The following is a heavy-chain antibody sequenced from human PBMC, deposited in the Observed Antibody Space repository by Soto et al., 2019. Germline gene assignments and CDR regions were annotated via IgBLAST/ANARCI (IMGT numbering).Heavy chain of an antibody. CDR1: GFTFTRYS. V-gene: IGHV3-21*06. CDR3: SRSLNS. Sequence: GGSLRLSCAASGFTFTRYSMNWVRQAPGKGLEWVSSISSTTNYIYYADSMKGRFTISRDNAKNSLYLQMSSLTAEDSALYYCSRSLNSWGQGTLVTVSS. CDR2: ISSTTNYI. J-gene: IGHJ4*02.